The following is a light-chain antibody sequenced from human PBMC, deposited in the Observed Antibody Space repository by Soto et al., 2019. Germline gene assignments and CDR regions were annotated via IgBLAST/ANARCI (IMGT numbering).Light chain of an antibody. CDR2: EGS. CDR3: CSFARSSTSYV. V-gene: IGLV2-23*01. Sequence: QSVLTQPASVSGSPGQSITISCTGTSSDVGGYNYVSWYQQHPGKAPKLMIYEGSRRPSGVSGRFSGSMSGNAASLTISGLQAEDEADYYCCSFARSSTSYVFGTGTKVTVL. J-gene: IGLJ1*01. CDR1: SSDVGGYNY.